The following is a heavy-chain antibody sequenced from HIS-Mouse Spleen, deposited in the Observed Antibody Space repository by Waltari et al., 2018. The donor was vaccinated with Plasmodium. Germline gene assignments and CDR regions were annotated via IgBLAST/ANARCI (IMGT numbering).Heavy chain of an antibody. Sequence: QVTLRESGPALVKPTQTLTLTCTFSGFSLSTSGMCASWIRQPPGKALEWLARIDWDDDKYYSTSLKTRLTISKDTSKNQVVLTMTNMDPVDTATYYCARHKKRGQLVRGYFDYWGQGTLVTVSS. CDR2: IDWDDDK. V-gene: IGHV2-70*15. J-gene: IGHJ4*02. CDR1: GFSLSTSGMC. D-gene: IGHD6-6*01. CDR3: ARHKKRGQLVRGYFDY.